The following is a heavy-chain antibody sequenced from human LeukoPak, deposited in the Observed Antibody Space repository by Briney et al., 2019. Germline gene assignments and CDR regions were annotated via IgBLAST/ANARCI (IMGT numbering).Heavy chain of an antibody. J-gene: IGHJ4*02. D-gene: IGHD3-3*01. CDR2: IYPRDGST. Sequence: ASVKVSCKASGYTFTSNYIHWVRQAPGQGLEWMGMIYPRDGSTDYAQKFQGRVTMTSDTSTSTVYMELSSLRSEDTALYYCARAAGKENGYDFWFQYWGQGTLVTVSS. CDR1: GYTFTSNY. CDR3: ARAAGKENGYDFWFQY. V-gene: IGHV1-46*01.